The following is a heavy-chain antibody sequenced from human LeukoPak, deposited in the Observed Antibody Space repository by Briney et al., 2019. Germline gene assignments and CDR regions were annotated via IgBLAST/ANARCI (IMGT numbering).Heavy chain of an antibody. J-gene: IGHJ5*02. CDR2: LSSGGRSA. V-gene: IGHV3-23*01. D-gene: IGHD3-10*01. Sequence: GESLRLSRAASGFTFSNFAMSGVRQAPRKGLQWVSGLSSGGRSAFYTDSVKGRFTTSRDNSKNTLYLQMNSLRADDTAVYYCAKDRGVGVSNWFDPWGQGTLVTVSS. CDR3: AKDRGVGVSNWFDP. CDR1: GFTFSNFA.